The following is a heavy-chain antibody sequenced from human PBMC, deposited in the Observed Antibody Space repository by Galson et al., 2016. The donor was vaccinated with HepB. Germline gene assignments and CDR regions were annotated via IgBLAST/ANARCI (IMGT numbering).Heavy chain of an antibody. V-gene: IGHV5-51*01. Sequence: QSGAEVTKPGESLKISCKGSGFIFNNYWIGWVRQMPGKGLEWMGIIYPGLSDTRYSPSFRGQVNISADKSFNTAYLQWSSLKASDTPMYYCAGQRNSGWYATTGFDSWGQGTLVTVSS. J-gene: IGHJ4*02. D-gene: IGHD6-19*01. CDR1: GFIFNNYW. CDR2: IYPGLSDT. CDR3: AGQRNSGWYATTGFDS.